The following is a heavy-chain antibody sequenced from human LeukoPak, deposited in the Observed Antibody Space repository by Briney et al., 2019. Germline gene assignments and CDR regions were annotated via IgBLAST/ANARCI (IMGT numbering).Heavy chain of an antibody. Sequence: GASVTVSCKASGYTFTIYAMHWVRQAPGQRLEWMGWINTNTGNPTYAQGFTGRFVFSLDTSVSTAYLQISSLKAEDTAVYYCARDMGSNHWSFDYWGQGTLVTVSS. CDR1: GYTFTIYA. J-gene: IGHJ4*02. V-gene: IGHV7-4-1*02. CDR2: INTNTGNP. CDR3: ARDMGSNHWSFDY. D-gene: IGHD2-15*01.